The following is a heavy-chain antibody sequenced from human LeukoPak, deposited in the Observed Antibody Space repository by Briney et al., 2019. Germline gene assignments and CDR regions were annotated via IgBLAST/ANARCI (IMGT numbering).Heavy chain of an antibody. J-gene: IGHJ4*02. CDR3: AKEGQAVAVDY. D-gene: IGHD6-19*01. CDR2: IRYDGSNK. CDR1: GFTFSSYG. Sequence: GGSLRLSCAASGFTFSSYGMHWVGQAPGKGGEGVSFIRYDGSNKYYADSVKRPFTISRDNSKNTLYLLMNSLRAEDTAVYYCAKEGQAVAVDYWGQGILVTVSS. V-gene: IGHV3-30*02.